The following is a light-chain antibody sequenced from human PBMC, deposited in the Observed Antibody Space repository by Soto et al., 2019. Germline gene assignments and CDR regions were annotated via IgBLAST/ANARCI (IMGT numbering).Light chain of an antibody. Sequence: DIQMTQSPSTLSGSVGDRVTITCRASQTISSWLAWYQQKPGKAPKLLIYKASTLKSGVPSRVSGSGSGTDVSLTISSLQPEDFATYYCQQLNSYPQTFGQGTKVDIK. V-gene: IGKV1-5*03. CDR1: QTISSW. J-gene: IGKJ1*01. CDR2: KAS. CDR3: QQLNSYPQT.